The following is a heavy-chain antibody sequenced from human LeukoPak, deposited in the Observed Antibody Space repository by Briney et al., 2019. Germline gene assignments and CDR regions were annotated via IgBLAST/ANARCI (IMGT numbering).Heavy chain of an antibody. V-gene: IGHV4-59*01. Sequence: PSETLSLTCTVSGGSISSYYWSWIRQPPGKGLEWIGYIYYSGSTNYNPSLKSRVTISVDTSKNQFSLKLSSVTAADTAVYYCARLDLKSRVVQHWGQGTLVTVSS. CDR1: GGSISSYY. D-gene: IGHD2-15*01. J-gene: IGHJ1*01. CDR2: IYYSGST. CDR3: ARLDLKSRVVQH.